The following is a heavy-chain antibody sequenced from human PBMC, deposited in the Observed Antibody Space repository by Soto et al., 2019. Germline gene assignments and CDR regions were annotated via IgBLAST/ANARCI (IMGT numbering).Heavy chain of an antibody. CDR3: ARHAVAGLHHYYYMDV. J-gene: IGHJ6*03. V-gene: IGHV4-39*01. CDR1: GGSISRSSYY. Sequence: KPSETLSLTCTVSGGSISRSSYYWGWIRQPPGKGLEWIGSIYYSGSTYYNPSLKSRVTISVDTSKNQFSLKLSSVTAADTAVYYCARHAVAGLHHYYYMDVWGKGTTVTVSS. D-gene: IGHD6-19*01. CDR2: IYYSGST.